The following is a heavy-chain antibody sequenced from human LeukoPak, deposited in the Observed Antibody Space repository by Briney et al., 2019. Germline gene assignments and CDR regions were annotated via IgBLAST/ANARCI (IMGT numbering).Heavy chain of an antibody. J-gene: IGHJ4*02. D-gene: IGHD6-13*01. CDR2: ISPNSGGT. V-gene: IGHV1-2*02. Sequence: EASVKVSCKASGYTFTSYGISWVRQAPGQGLEGMGWISPNSGGTNYAQKFQGRVTMTTDTTISTAYMELSRLRSDDTAVYYCASALNTRTSSCWGQGTLVTVSS. CDR3: ASALNTRTSSC. CDR1: GYTFTSYG.